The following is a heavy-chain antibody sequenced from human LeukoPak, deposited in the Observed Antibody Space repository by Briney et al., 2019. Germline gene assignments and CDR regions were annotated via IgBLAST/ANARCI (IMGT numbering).Heavy chain of an antibody. Sequence: ASETLSLTCTVSGGSISDYYWSWIRQPPGKGLEWIGSIYHSGSTYYNPSLKSRVTISVDTSMNQFSLKLSSVTAADTAVYYCARAGSSGWDFDYWGQGTLVTVSS. D-gene: IGHD6-19*01. CDR1: GGSISDYY. CDR2: IYHSGST. CDR3: ARAGSSGWDFDY. J-gene: IGHJ4*02. V-gene: IGHV4-38-2*02.